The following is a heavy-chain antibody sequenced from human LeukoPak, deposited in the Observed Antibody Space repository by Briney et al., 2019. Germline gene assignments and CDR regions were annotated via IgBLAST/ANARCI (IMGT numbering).Heavy chain of an antibody. Sequence: GGPLRLSCAASGLTVSSNYMSWVRQAPGKGLEWVSVIYSGGSTYYADSVKGRFTISRDNPKSTLYLQMNSLRAEDTAVYYCATSYYGSGSAWYYYYMDVWGKGTTVTISS. CDR1: GLTVSSNY. CDR2: IYSGGST. CDR3: ATSYYGSGSAWYYYYMDV. J-gene: IGHJ6*03. D-gene: IGHD3-10*01. V-gene: IGHV3-66*01.